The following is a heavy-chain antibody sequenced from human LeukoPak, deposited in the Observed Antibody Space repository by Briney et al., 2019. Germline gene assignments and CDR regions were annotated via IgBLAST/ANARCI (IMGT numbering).Heavy chain of an antibody. D-gene: IGHD6-19*01. J-gene: IGHJ2*01. V-gene: IGHV3-21*01. CDR1: GFTFSSYS. CDR3: AVAGLSYWYFDL. CDR2: ISRSSDYT. Sequence: PGGSLRLSCAASGFTFSSYSMNWVRQAPGKGLEWVSSISRSSDYTYYADSVKGRFTISRGNAKNSLYLQMNSLRAEDTAVYYRAVAGLSYWYFDLWGRGTLVTVSS.